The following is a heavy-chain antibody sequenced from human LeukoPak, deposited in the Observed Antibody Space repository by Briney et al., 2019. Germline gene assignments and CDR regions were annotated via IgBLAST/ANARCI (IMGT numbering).Heavy chain of an antibody. CDR1: GGTFSSYA. CDR3: AKVSRWLQFEYFDL. J-gene: IGHJ2*01. CDR2: IIPILGIA. D-gene: IGHD5-12*01. Sequence: SVKVSCKAPGGTFSSYAISWVRQAPGQGLEWMGKIIPILGIANYAQKFQGRVTITADKSTSTAYMELSSLRSEDTAVYYCAKVSRWLQFEYFDLWGRGTLVTVSS. V-gene: IGHV1-69*04.